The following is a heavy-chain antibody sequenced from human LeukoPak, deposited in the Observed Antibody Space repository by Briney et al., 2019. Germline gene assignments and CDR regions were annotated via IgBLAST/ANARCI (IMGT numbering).Heavy chain of an antibody. CDR2: ISYDGSNK. D-gene: IGHD2-15*01. Sequence: GGSLRLSCAASGFTFSSYAMHWVRQAPGKGLEWVAVISYDGSNKYYADSVKGRFAISRDNSKNTLYLQMNSLRAEDTAVYYCAREPIVVVVAATPFFDYWGQGTLVTVSS. V-gene: IGHV3-30*09. CDR1: GFTFSSYA. CDR3: AREPIVVVVAATPFFDY. J-gene: IGHJ4*02.